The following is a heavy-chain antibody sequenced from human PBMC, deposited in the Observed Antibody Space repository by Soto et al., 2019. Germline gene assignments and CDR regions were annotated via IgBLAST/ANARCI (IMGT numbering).Heavy chain of an antibody. CDR2: ISGSGGST. Sequence: GGSLRLSCAASGFTFSSYAMSWVRQAPGKGLEWVSAISGSGGSTYYADSVKGRFTISRDNSKNTLYLQMNSLRAEDTAVYYCAKDLGYCSSTSCYASWGMDVWGQGTTVTVSS. J-gene: IGHJ6*02. V-gene: IGHV3-23*01. CDR3: AKDLGYCSSTSCYASWGMDV. D-gene: IGHD2-2*01. CDR1: GFTFSSYA.